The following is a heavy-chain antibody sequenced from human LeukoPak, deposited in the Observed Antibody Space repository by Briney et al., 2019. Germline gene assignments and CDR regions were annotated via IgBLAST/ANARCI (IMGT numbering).Heavy chain of an antibody. CDR1: GFTFSDYY. V-gene: IGHV3-11*06. J-gene: IGHJ4*02. CDR3: ARHLGTFYDYVWDDEGNYFDY. Sequence: GGSLRLSCAASGFTFSDYYMSWIRQAPGKGLEWVSYISSSSSYTNYADSVKGRFTISRDNAKISLYLQMNSLRAEDTAVYYCARHLGTFYDYVWDDEGNYFDYWGQGTLVTVSS. D-gene: IGHD3-16*01. CDR2: ISSSSSYT.